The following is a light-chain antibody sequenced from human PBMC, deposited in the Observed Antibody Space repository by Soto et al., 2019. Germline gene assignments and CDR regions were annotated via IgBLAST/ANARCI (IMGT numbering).Light chain of an antibody. V-gene: IGLV2-23*01. J-gene: IGLJ1*01. CDR2: EGS. CDR3: CSYALSSSYV. CDR1: SSDVGSYNH. Sequence: QSVLTQPASVSGSPGQSITISCTGTSSDVGSYNHVSWYQQHPGKAPKLIIYEGSKRPSGVSHRFSGSRSDKTASLTISGLQAEDEAAYYCCSYALSSSYVFGTGTKVTVL.